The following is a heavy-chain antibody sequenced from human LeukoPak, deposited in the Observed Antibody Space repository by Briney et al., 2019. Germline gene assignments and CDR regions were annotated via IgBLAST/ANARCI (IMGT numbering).Heavy chain of an antibody. CDR3: ARAQSYGDPFDY. D-gene: IGHD4-17*01. Sequence: SETLSLTCTVSGASISSYYWSWIRQPPGKGLEWIGHIHYNRNTDYNPSLKSRATTSIDTSKNQISLKLTSVTAADTAVYYCARAQSYGDPFDYWGEGTLVTVSS. J-gene: IGHJ4*02. CDR2: IHYNRNT. V-gene: IGHV4-59*12. CDR1: GASISSYY.